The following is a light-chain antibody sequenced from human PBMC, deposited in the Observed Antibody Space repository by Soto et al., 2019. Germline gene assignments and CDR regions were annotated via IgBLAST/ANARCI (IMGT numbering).Light chain of an antibody. Sequence: DIQMTQSPSTLSASVGDRVTITCRASENINSWLAWYQQKPGKAPKLLIYKASSLESRVPPRFSGSGSGTEFTLTISSLQPDDFATYYCQQYNSDSRTFGQGTKV. CDR1: ENINSW. CDR3: QQYNSDSRT. CDR2: KAS. J-gene: IGKJ1*01. V-gene: IGKV1-5*03.